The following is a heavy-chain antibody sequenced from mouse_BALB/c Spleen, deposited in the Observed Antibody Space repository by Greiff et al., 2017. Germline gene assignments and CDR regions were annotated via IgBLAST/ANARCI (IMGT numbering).Heavy chain of an antibody. CDR1: GFTFSDYY. CDR2: ISDGGSYT. V-gene: IGHV5-4*02. D-gene: IGHD2-4*01. Sequence: EVQGVESGGGLVKPGGSLKLSCAASGFTFSDYYMYWVRQTPEKRLEWVATISDGGSYTYYPDSVKGRFTISRDNAKNNLYLQMSSLKSEDTAMYYCARDRGYDYSNYAMDYWGQGTSVTVSS. CDR3: ARDRGYDYSNYAMDY. J-gene: IGHJ4*01.